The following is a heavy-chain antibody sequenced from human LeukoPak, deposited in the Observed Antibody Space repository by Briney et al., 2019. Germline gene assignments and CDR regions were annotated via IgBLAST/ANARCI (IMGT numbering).Heavy chain of an antibody. V-gene: IGHV3-30*03. J-gene: IGHJ4*02. CDR3: ARNYWYLVDY. Sequence: GGTLSLSCAASGFTFSRYSMNWVRHAPGKGVEWVALISYDGSRQYYADSGKGRFPVTRDNSKNTPSLQKTSRRAQDPAMYYCARNYWYLVDYWGQGTLVTVSS. CDR1: GFTFSRYS. CDR2: ISYDGSRQ. D-gene: IGHD6-13*01.